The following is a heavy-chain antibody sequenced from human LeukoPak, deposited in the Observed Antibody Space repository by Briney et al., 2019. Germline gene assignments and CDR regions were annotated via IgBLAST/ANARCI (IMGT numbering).Heavy chain of an antibody. CDR2: ISSSSSYI. Sequence: KAGGSLRLSCAASGFTFSSYSMNWVRQAPGKGLEWVSSISSSSSYIYYADSVKGRFTISRDNAKNSLYLQMNSLRAEDTAVYYCAGVVAATPGDYWGQGTLVTVSS. V-gene: IGHV3-21*01. D-gene: IGHD2-15*01. CDR1: GFTFSSYS. J-gene: IGHJ4*02. CDR3: AGVVAATPGDY.